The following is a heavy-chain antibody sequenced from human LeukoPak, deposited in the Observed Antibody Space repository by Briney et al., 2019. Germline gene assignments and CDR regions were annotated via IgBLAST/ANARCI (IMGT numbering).Heavy chain of an antibody. D-gene: IGHD2-8*01. CDR2: ISYDGSKK. V-gene: IGHV3-30*18. J-gene: IGHJ4*02. Sequence: PGGSLRLSCAASGFTFSSSGMHWVRQAPGKGLEWVAVISYDGSKKYHADSVKGRFTISRDNSKNTLYLQMNSLRAEDTAVYYCANEGGDCLNGVCYSGYWGQGTLVTVSS. CDR1: GFTFSSSG. CDR3: ANEGGDCLNGVCYSGY.